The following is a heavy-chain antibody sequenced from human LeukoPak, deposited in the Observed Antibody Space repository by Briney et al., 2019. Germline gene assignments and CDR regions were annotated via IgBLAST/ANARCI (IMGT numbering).Heavy chain of an antibody. V-gene: IGHV3-21*01. D-gene: IGHD1-7*01. CDR1: GFTFSSYS. CDR3: ARHPTGTTDY. J-gene: IGHJ4*02. CDR2: ISSSSSYI. Sequence: GGSLRLSCAASGFTFSSYSMNWVRQAPGRGLEWVSSISSSSSYIYYADSVKGRFTISRDNAKNSLYLQMNSLRAEDTAVYYCARHPTGTTDYWGQGTLVTVSS.